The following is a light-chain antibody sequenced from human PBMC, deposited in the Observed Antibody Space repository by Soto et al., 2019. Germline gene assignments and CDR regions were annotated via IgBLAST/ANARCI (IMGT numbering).Light chain of an antibody. Sequence: QSALTQPASVSGSPGQSIAISCTGSSSDVGGYKYVSWHQQHPGKAPKLMIYDVSNRPSGVSDRFSGSKSGNTASLTISGLQSEDEADYYCSSYTSSNSYVFGTVTKVTVL. CDR1: SSDVGGYKY. CDR3: SSYTSSNSYV. CDR2: DVS. V-gene: IGLV2-14*03. J-gene: IGLJ1*01.